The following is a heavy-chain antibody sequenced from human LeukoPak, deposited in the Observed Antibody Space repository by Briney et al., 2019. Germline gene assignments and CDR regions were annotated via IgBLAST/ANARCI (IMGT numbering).Heavy chain of an antibody. D-gene: IGHD3-22*01. J-gene: IGHJ6*03. CDR2: IKSKTDGRTT. V-gene: IGHV3-15*01. Sequence: GGSLRLSCAASGFTFSNAWMSWVRQAPGKGLEWVGRIKSKTDGRTTDYAAPVKGRFTISRDDSKNTLYLQMNSLKTEDTAVYYCTTGYYFYYMDVWGKGTTVTVSS. CDR1: GFTFSNAW. CDR3: TTGYYFYYMDV.